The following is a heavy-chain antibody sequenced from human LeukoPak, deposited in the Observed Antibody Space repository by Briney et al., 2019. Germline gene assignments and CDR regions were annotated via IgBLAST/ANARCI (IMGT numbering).Heavy chain of an antibody. CDR2: INHNGETI. Sequence: GGSLRLSCAASGFPFSSYVMSWVRQAPGKGLEWVSYINHNGETIYYPDFVKGRFTISRDNAKNSLYLQMNSLRDEDTAVYYCARDNDWASDYWGQGTLVTVSS. CDR3: ARDNDWASDY. V-gene: IGHV3-48*02. CDR1: GFPFSSYV. D-gene: IGHD3-9*01. J-gene: IGHJ4*02.